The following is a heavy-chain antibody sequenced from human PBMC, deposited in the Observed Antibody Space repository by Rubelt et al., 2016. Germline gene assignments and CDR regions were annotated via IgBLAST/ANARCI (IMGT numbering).Heavy chain of an antibody. CDR2: IFFNGST. J-gene: IGHJ4*02. V-gene: IGHV4-59*02. Sequence: QVQLQESGPGLVKPSETLSLTCSVSRGSVSGNYWRWIRQPPGEGLEWLGYIFFNGSTNDNHSLKSRVTISVDTSKNQNSLKLSSGTAADTAVYYWARADSSYYPFDYWGQGTLVTVSS. CDR1: RGSVSGNY. D-gene: IGHD3-22*01. CDR3: ARADSSYYPFDY.